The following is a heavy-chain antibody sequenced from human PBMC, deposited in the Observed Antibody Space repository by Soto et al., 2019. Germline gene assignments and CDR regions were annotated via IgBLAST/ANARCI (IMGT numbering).Heavy chain of an antibody. V-gene: IGHV3-21*01. CDR3: ASQTSGYYYYGMDV. J-gene: IGHJ6*02. Sequence: EVQLVESGGGLVKPGGSLRLSCAASGFTSSSYSMDWVRQAPGKGLAWVSSISSSSTYIHYADSVKGRFTISRDNAKNSLYLQMKSLSAEDTAVYYCASQTSGYYYYGMDVWGQGTTVTVSS. CDR2: ISSSSTYI. CDR1: GFTSSSYS.